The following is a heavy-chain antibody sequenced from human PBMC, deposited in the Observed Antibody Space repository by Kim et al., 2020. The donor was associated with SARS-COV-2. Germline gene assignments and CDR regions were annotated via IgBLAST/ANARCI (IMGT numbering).Heavy chain of an antibody. J-gene: IGHJ6*02. CDR1: GFTFGSNG. CDR2: IWYDGSNK. V-gene: IGHV3-33*01. CDR3: ARGRNQLTFSPYYIGMDV. D-gene: IGHD3-16*01. Sequence: GGSLRLSCAGSGFTFGSNGMHWVRQAAGKGLEWVALIWYDGSNKYYADSVKGRFSISRDNSKNTLYLQMNSLRAEDTAVYYCARGRNQLTFSPYYIGMDVWGQGTTETVSS.